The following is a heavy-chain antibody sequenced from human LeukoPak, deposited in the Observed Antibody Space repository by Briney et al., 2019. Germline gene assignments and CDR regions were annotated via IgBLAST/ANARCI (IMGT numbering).Heavy chain of an antibody. CDR2: ISGSGGST. CDR1: GFNFSSYA. Sequence: PGGSLRLSCAASGFNFSSYAMSWVRQAPGKGLEWVSAISGSGGSTYYADSVKGRFTISRDNSKNTLYLQMNSLRAEDTAVYYCAKGLGYYYGSGSYYDYWGQGTLVTVSS. J-gene: IGHJ4*02. V-gene: IGHV3-23*01. CDR3: AKGLGYYYGSGSYYDY. D-gene: IGHD3-10*01.